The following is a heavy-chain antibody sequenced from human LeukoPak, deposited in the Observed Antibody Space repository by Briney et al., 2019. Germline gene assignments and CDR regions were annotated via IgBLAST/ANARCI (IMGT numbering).Heavy chain of an antibody. CDR3: ARVGYCNSISCLYYFDY. CDR2: INPSGGGT. Sequence: GASVKVSCKASGYTFTSYYMHWVRQAPGQGLEWMGIINPSGGGTSYAQEFQGRVTMTRDTSTSTVYMELSGLRSEDTAVYYCARVGYCNSISCLYYFDYWGQGTLVTVSS. D-gene: IGHD2-2*01. J-gene: IGHJ4*02. CDR1: GYTFTSYY. V-gene: IGHV1-46*01.